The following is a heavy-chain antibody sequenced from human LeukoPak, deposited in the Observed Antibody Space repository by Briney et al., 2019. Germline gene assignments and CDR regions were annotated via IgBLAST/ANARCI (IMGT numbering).Heavy chain of an antibody. CDR2: TYYRSKWYN. J-gene: IGHJ5*02. D-gene: IGHD6-19*01. CDR3: ARNSAYSSGWYGDPKYNWFDP. CDR1: GDSVSSNSAA. Sequence: SQTLSLTCAISGDSVSSNSAAWNWIRQSPSRGLEWLGRTYYRSKWYNDYALSVESRITINPDTSKNQFSLQLNSVTPEDTAVYYCARNSAYSSGWYGDPKYNWFDPWGQGTLVTVSS. V-gene: IGHV6-1*01.